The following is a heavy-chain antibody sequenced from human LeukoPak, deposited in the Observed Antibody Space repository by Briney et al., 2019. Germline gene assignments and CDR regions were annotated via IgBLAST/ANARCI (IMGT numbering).Heavy chain of an antibody. V-gene: IGHV4-34*01. CDR3: ASITMIVADGDY. CDR2: INHSGST. J-gene: IGHJ4*02. Sequence: SETLSLTCAVYGGSFSGYYWSWIRQPPGKGLEWIGEINHSGSTNYNPSLKSRVTISVDTSKNQFSLKLSSVTAADTAVHYCASITMIVADGDYWGQGTLVTVSS. D-gene: IGHD3-22*01. CDR1: GGSFSGYY.